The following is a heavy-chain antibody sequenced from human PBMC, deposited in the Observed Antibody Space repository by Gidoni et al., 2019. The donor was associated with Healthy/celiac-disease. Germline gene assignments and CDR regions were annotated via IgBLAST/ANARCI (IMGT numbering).Heavy chain of an antibody. CDR1: GFTFSSYA. D-gene: IGHD2-2*01. CDR2: ISGSGGST. CDR3: AKIASTDEFIVVVPAAMAYFDY. V-gene: IGHV3-23*01. J-gene: IGHJ4*02. Sequence: EVQLLESGGGLVQPGGSLRRFCAAPGFTFSSYAMSWARQAPGKGLEWVSAISGSGGSTSYADSVKGRFTNSRDKSKNTLYLQMNSLRAEDPAVYYCAKIASTDEFIVVVPAAMAYFDYWGQGTLVTVSS.